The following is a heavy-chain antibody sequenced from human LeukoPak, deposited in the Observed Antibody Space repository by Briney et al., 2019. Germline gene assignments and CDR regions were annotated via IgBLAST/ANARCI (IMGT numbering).Heavy chain of an antibody. J-gene: IGHJ4*02. CDR1: GFTFSSYG. Sequence: PGGSLRLSCAASGFTFSSYGMHWVRQAPGKGLEWVAFIRYDGSNKYYADSVKGRFTISRDNSKSALYLQMNSLRAEDTAVYYCAKGVPPLDYFDYWGQGTLVTVSS. V-gene: IGHV3-30*02. CDR3: AKGVPPLDYFDY. CDR2: IRYDGSNK.